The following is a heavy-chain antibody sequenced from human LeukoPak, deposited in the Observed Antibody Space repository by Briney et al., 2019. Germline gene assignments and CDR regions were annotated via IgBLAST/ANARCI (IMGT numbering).Heavy chain of an antibody. D-gene: IGHD1-26*01. J-gene: IGHJ4*02. CDR2: IYYSGST. CDR1: GGSISSSSYY. V-gene: IGHV4-39*01. Sequence: PSETLSLSCTVSGGSISSSSYYWGWIRQPPGKGLEWIGSIYYSGSTYYNPSLKSRVTISVGTSKNQFSLKLSSVTAADTAVYYCARRSIVGSSYFDYWGQGTLVTVSS. CDR3: ARRSIVGSSYFDY.